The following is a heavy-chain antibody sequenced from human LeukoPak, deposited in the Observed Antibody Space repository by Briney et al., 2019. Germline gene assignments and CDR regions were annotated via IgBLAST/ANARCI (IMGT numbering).Heavy chain of an antibody. J-gene: IGHJ6*02. D-gene: IGHD6-19*01. CDR2: INHSGST. CDR1: GGSFSGYY. CDR3: ASGSSGWYGAYYYYGMDV. Sequence: SETLSLTCAVYGGSFSGYYWSWIRQPPGKGLEWIGEINHSGSTNYNPSLKSRVTISVDTSKNQFSLKLSSVTAADTAVYYCASGSSGWYGAYYYYGMDVWGQGTTVTVSS. V-gene: IGHV4-34*01.